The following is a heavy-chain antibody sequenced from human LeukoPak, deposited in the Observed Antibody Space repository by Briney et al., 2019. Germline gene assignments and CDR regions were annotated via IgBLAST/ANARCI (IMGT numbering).Heavy chain of an antibody. D-gene: IGHD1-26*01. CDR3: AKARWEPNFDY. CDR2: INENGDIA. V-gene: IGHV3-43*02. J-gene: IGHJ4*02. Sequence: TGGPLRLSCAASGFTFDDYAMHWVRQGPGKRLEWVSLINENGDIAYYGDSVRGRFTVSRDNAKNSLYLQMNSLTTEDTALYYCAKARWEPNFDYWGQGTLVTVSS. CDR1: GFTFDDYA.